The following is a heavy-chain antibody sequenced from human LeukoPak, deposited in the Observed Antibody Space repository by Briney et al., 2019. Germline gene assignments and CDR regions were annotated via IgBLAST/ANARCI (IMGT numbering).Heavy chain of an antibody. V-gene: IGHV3-74*01. J-gene: IGHJ4*02. D-gene: IGHD6-19*01. Sequence: RGALRLSCAASGFTFSKYWMLWVRQAPGKGLESVSRINTDGTVTTYADSVKGRFTVSRDNADTTMFLQMNSVRDEDTAVYYCATKQWLAPPPDSWGQGTPVTVA. CDR1: GFTFSKYW. CDR3: ATKQWLAPPPDS. CDR2: INTDGTVT.